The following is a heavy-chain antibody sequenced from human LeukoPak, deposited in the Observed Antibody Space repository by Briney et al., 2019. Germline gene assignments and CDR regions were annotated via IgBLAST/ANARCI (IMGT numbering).Heavy chain of an antibody. CDR3: AKDSSSWSSDY. V-gene: IGHV3-23*01. Sequence: PGGSLRLSCAASGFTFSAYAMNWVRQAPGKGLEWVSAISSSGDSTYYADSVKGRFTISRDNSKNTLYLQMNSLRAEDTAVYYCAKDSSSWSSDYWGQGTLVTVSS. CDR1: GFTFSAYA. J-gene: IGHJ4*02. D-gene: IGHD6-13*01. CDR2: ISSSGDST.